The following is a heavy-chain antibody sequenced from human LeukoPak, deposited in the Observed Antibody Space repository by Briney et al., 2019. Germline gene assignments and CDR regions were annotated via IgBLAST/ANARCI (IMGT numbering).Heavy chain of an antibody. D-gene: IGHD6-13*01. CDR3: AKYNIAAAAGGWFDP. Sequence: GGSLRLSCQASGFTFSSYTMNWVRQAPGKGLEWLSSISSSSSYIYYADSVKGRFTISRDNAKNSLYLQMNSLRAEDTAVYYCAKYNIAAAAGGWFDPWGQGTLVTVSS. J-gene: IGHJ5*02. CDR1: GFTFSSYT. CDR2: ISSSSSYI. V-gene: IGHV3-21*01.